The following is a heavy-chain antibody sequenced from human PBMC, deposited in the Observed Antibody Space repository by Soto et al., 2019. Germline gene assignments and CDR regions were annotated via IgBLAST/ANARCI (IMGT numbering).Heavy chain of an antibody. J-gene: IGHJ6*02. CDR1: GDSVSSGGYY. V-gene: IGHV4-61*08. Sequence: SETLSLTCTVSGDSVSSGGYYWSWIRQPPGKGLEWIGYIYSSGSANYNPSLKSRVTISRDTSKNQISLKLASVTAADTAGYFCARGFSSVSMDAWGQGTTVTVSS. CDR2: IYSSGSA. D-gene: IGHD6-19*01. CDR3: ARGFSSVSMDA.